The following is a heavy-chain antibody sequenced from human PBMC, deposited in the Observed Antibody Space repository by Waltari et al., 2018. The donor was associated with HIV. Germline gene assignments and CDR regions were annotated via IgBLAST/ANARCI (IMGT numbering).Heavy chain of an antibody. CDR3: AGGATLGWHFDN. V-gene: IGHV3-21*02. D-gene: IGHD1-26*01. CDR1: GFTFSSHY. J-gene: IGHJ4*02. CDR2: ISSQSCYI. Sequence: EVQLVESGGGMVKPGESLRLSCAASGFTFSSHYMNWVRLPPGEGLEWFATISSQSCYIDYADSVKGRFTISRDNSKNTLYLRVNSLRAEDTAVYYCAGGATLGWHFDNWGQGTLVTVSS.